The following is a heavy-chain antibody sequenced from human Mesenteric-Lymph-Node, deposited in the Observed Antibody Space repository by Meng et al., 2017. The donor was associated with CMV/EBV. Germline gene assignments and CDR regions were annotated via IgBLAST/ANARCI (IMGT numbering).Heavy chain of an antibody. Sequence: SETLSLTCGVDGVSFSGYFWSWIRQFSGKGLEWIGEIKHSGNTNYNPSFKSRATISVDMSKNQVSLKLTSVTAADTAVYFCASLDYGNYGEDYWGQGTPVTVSS. CDR3: ASLDYGNYGEDY. CDR1: GVSFSGYF. J-gene: IGHJ4*02. CDR2: IKHSGNT. D-gene: IGHD4-11*01. V-gene: IGHV4-34*01.